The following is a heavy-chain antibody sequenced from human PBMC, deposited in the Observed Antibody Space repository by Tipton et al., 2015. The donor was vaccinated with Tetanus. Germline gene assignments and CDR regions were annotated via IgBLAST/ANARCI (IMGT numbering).Heavy chain of an antibody. J-gene: IGHJ4*02. Sequence: SLRLSCAASGFTFSSYEMNWVRQAPGKGLEWVSYISSSGNTINYADSVRGRFTISRDNAKNSLHLQMNSPRAEDTAVYYCASGWGHFYDSSGYYLAKDSWGQGTLVTVSS. CDR3: ASGWGHFYDSSGYYLAKDS. CDR1: GFTFSSYE. V-gene: IGHV3-48*03. CDR2: ISSSGNTI. D-gene: IGHD3-22*01.